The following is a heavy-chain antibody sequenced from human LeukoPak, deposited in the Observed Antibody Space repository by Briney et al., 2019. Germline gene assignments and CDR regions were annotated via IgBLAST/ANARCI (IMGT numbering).Heavy chain of an antibody. CDR2: IRYDGSNK. Sequence: GGSLRLSCAASGFTFSSYGMHWVRQAPGKGLEWVAFIRYDGSNKYYADSVKGRFTISRDNSKNTLYLQMNSLRAEDTAVYYCAKDPAGVPAANPDYWGQGTLVTVSS. D-gene: IGHD2-2*01. CDR3: AKDPAGVPAANPDY. CDR1: GFTFSSYG. J-gene: IGHJ4*02. V-gene: IGHV3-30*02.